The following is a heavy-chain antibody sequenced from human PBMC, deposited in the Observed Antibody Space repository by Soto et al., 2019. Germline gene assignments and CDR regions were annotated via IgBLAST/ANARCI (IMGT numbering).Heavy chain of an antibody. J-gene: IGHJ6*02. CDR1: GYTFTSYG. D-gene: IGHD2-15*01. Sequence: ASVKVSCKASGYTFTSYGISWVRPAPGQGLEWMGWLSAYTGNKDYAQKLQGRVTMTTDTSKSTAYMELRSLRSDDKAVYYCARLLGRVVVAATSYYYYYGTDVWGQGTTVTVSS. CDR2: LSAYTGNK. V-gene: IGHV1-18*04. CDR3: ARLLGRVVVAATSYYYYYGTDV.